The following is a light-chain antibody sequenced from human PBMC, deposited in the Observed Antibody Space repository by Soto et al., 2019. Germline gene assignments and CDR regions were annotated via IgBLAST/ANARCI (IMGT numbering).Light chain of an antibody. CDR1: KLGNKY. Sequence: SYELTQPPSVSVSPGQTATITCSGDKLGNKYTSWYQQRPGQSPVLVIYQDTRRPSGIPERFSGSNSGNTATLTLSGTQTMDEADYYCQAWDSSYVFGTGTKLTVL. J-gene: IGLJ1*01. CDR2: QDT. CDR3: QAWDSSYV. V-gene: IGLV3-1*01.